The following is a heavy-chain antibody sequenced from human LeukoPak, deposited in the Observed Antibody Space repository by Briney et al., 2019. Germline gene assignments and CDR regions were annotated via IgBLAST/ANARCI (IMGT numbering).Heavy chain of an antibody. Sequence: GGSLRLSCAASGFTFSSYAMDWVGQAPGKGWEYFSAISSNGGSTYYANSVKGRFTISRDNSKNTLYLQMDSLRAEDMAVYYCAREGVVATAYYYYMDVWGKGTTVTVSS. V-gene: IGHV3-64*01. CDR3: AREGVVATAYYYYMDV. J-gene: IGHJ6*03. CDR2: ISSNGGST. D-gene: IGHD5-12*01. CDR1: GFTFSSYA.